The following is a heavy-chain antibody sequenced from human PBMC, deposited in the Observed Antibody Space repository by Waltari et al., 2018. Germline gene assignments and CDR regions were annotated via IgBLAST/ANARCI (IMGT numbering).Heavy chain of an antibody. Sequence: QVQLQESGPGLVKPSETLSLTCAVSGYSISSGSYWGWLRQPPGKGLEWIGSIYHSGSTYYNPSLKSRVTISVDTSKNQFSLKLSSVTAADTAVYYCARALRLGELSPDYYFDYWGQGTLVTVSS. V-gene: IGHV4-38-2*01. J-gene: IGHJ4*02. CDR1: GYSISSGSY. CDR3: ARALRLGELSPDYYFDY. CDR2: IYHSGST. D-gene: IGHD3-16*02.